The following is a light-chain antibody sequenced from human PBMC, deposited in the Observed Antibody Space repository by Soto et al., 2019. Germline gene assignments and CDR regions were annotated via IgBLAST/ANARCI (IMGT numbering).Light chain of an antibody. V-gene: IGLV2-11*01. CDR1: SSDVGAYNY. CDR3: CSHAGSYTWV. CDR2: DVS. Sequence: QSALTQPRSVSGSPGQSVTISCTGTSSDVGAYNYVSWYQQHPGKAPKLIIYDVSERPSGVPNRFSGSKSGNTASLTISGLQADDEADYYCCSHAGSYTWVFGGGTKLTVL. J-gene: IGLJ2*01.